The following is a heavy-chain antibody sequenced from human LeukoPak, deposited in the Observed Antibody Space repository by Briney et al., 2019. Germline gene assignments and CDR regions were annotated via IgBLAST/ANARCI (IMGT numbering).Heavy chain of an antibody. CDR1: GLTFSSYW. J-gene: IGHJ6*02. V-gene: IGHV3-7*01. D-gene: IGHD2-2*01. CDR2: IKQDGSEK. CDR3: ARDCSSTSCYWYYYYYYGMDV. Sequence: GGSLRLSCAASGLTFSSYWMSWVRQAPGKGLEWVANIKQDGSEKYYVDSVKGRFTISRDNAKNSLYLQMNSLRAEDTAVYYCARDCSSTSCYWYYYYYYGMDVWGQGTTVTVSS.